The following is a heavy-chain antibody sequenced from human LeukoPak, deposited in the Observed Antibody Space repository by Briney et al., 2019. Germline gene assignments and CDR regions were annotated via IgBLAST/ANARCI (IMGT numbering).Heavy chain of an antibody. J-gene: IGHJ4*02. CDR3: AQTEGYCSGGSCYARDY. CDR1: GGTFSSYA. D-gene: IGHD2-15*01. Sequence: GSSVKVSCKASGGTFSSYAISWVRQAPGQGLEWMGGIIPIFGTANYAQKFQGRVTITTDESTSTAYMELSRLRSDDTAVYYCAQTEGYCSGGSCYARDYWGQGTLVTVSS. V-gene: IGHV1-69*05. CDR2: IIPIFGTA.